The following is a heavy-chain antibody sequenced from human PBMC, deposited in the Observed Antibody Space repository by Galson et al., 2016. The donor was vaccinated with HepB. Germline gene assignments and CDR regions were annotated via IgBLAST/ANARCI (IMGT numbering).Heavy chain of an antibody. CDR1: GFTSTSHW. CDR3: ARDMYTTARDY. Sequence: SLRLSCAASGFTSTSHWLSWIRQAPGKGLERVANIKEDGSVKNYVDSVRGRFTISRDNAKNSLYLQMNSLRAEDTAVYYCARDMYTTARDYWGQGTLVTVSS. CDR2: IKEDGSVK. V-gene: IGHV3-7*01. D-gene: IGHD2/OR15-2a*01. J-gene: IGHJ4*02.